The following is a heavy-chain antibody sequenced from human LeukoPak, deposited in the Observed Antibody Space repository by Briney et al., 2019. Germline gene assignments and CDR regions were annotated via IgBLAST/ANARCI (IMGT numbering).Heavy chain of an antibody. CDR3: ASRPGIAVAGFDY. Sequence: SETLSLTCTVSGGSISSSSYYWGWIRQPPGKGLEWIGSIYYSGSTYYNPSLKSRVTISVDTSKNQFSLKLSSVTAADTAVYYCASRPGIAVAGFDYWGQGTLVTVSS. D-gene: IGHD6-19*01. V-gene: IGHV4-39*01. CDR1: GGSISSSSYY. J-gene: IGHJ4*02. CDR2: IYYSGST.